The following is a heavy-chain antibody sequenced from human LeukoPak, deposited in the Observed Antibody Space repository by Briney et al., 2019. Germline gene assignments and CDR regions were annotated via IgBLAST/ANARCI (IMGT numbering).Heavy chain of an antibody. CDR1: GGTFSSYA. V-gene: IGHV1-69*04. D-gene: IGHD2-2*01. CDR2: IIPILGIA. Sequence: GASVKVSCKASGGTFSSYAISWVRQAPGQGLEWMGRIIPILGIANYAQKFQGRVTMTRDTSTSTAYMELSRLRSDDTAVYYCAFEYQLLSIWGQGTMVTVSS. J-gene: IGHJ3*02. CDR3: AFEYQLLSI.